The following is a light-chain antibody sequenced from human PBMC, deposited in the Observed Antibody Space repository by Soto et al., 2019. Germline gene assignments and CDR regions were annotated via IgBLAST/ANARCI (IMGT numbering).Light chain of an antibody. Sequence: VFTQSPGTLSFSPGDRATLSCRASQRVSENYLAWYQQKPGRTHRILIYGASNRATGVPDRFRGSGSGTQFTLTISRLEPEDFAVYYCQQYANSITFGGGT. V-gene: IGKV3-20*01. CDR1: QRVSENY. CDR2: GAS. J-gene: IGKJ4*01. CDR3: QQYANSIT.